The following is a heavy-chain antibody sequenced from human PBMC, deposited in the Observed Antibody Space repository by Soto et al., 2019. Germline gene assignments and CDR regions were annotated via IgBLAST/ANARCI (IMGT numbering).Heavy chain of an antibody. Sequence: SETLSLTCTVTGGAISCYYWTWIRQSDGEGLEWIGRIYSSGSTNYNPSLKSRVTISLDTSMNYFSLRLSSVTAADTAVYYCARGQRFSDWFDPWGQGTLVTVSS. D-gene: IGHD3-3*01. CDR2: IYSSGST. CDR1: GGAISCYY. V-gene: IGHV4-4*07. J-gene: IGHJ5*02. CDR3: ARGQRFSDWFDP.